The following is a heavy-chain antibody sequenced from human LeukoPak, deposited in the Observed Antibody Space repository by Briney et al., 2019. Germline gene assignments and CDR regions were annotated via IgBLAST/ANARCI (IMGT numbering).Heavy chain of an antibody. CDR3: ARLGGSVGAYFDY. CDR1: GDSISSSSYY. CDR2: IYYSGTT. Sequence: SETLSLTCTVSGDSISSSSYYRGWIRQPPGKGLEYIGTIYYSGTTYYNPSLKSRVTISVDTSKNHFSLKLSSVTAADTAVYYCARLGGSVGAYFDYWGQGTLVTVSS. D-gene: IGHD3-10*01. J-gene: IGHJ4*02. V-gene: IGHV4-39*02.